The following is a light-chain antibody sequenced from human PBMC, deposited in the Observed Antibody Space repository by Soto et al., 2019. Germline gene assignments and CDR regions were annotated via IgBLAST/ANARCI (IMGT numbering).Light chain of an antibody. CDR2: GAF. V-gene: IGKV3-11*01. CDR3: QQRNIWPPVT. Sequence: EIVLAQSPGTLSLSPGERATLSCRASQSVSNNYLAWYQQKPGQAPRLLIYGAFNRATGIPARFSGSGSGTDFTLTISSLEPEDSAVYYCQQRNIWPPVTFGHGTRLENK. J-gene: IGKJ5*01. CDR1: QSVSNNY.